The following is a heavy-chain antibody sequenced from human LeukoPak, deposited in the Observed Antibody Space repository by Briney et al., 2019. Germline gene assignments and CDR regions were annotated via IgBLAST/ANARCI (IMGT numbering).Heavy chain of an antibody. V-gene: IGHV4-59*01. D-gene: IGHD4-11*01. CDR1: GGSISSYY. CDR2: IYYSGST. J-gene: IGHJ5*02. CDR3: ARTGDYSRSTGGWFDP. Sequence: SETLSLTCTVSGGSISSYYWSWIRQPPGKGLEWIGYIYYSGSTNYNPSLKSRVTISLDTSKKQFSLRLTSVTTADTAVYFCARTGDYSRSTGGWFDPWGQGTLVTVSS.